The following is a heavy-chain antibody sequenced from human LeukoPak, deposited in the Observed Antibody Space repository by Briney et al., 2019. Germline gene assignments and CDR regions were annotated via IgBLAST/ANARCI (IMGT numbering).Heavy chain of an antibody. CDR2: ISSSSSYT. Sequence: GGSLRLSCAASGFTFSDYYMSWIRQAPGKGLEWVSYISSSSSYTNYADSVKGRFTISRDNAKNSLYLQMNSLRAEDTAVYYCARDMISPYYAHYYYGMDVWGQGTTVTVSS. V-gene: IGHV3-11*06. D-gene: IGHD1-26*01. CDR3: ARDMISPYYAHYYYGMDV. CDR1: GFTFSDYY. J-gene: IGHJ6*02.